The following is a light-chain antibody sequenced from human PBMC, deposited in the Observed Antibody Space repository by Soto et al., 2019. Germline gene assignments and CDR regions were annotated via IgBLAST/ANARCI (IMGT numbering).Light chain of an antibody. Sequence: ELVLTQSPATLSLSPGERATLSCRASQSVSSYFAWYQQKPGQAPRLLIKDASIRASDIPARFSGSGSGTDCTHTISSLELEDFAVYYCQQGSNWSPLSVGGDTKVESK. CDR2: DAS. CDR1: QSVSSY. CDR3: QQGSNWSPLS. V-gene: IGKV3-11*01. J-gene: IGKJ4*01.